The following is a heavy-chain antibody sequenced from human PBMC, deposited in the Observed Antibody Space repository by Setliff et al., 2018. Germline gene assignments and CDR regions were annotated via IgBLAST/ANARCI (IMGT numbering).Heavy chain of an antibody. CDR3: ARHRRDSSGNYFVGLYYFDY. J-gene: IGHJ4*02. V-gene: IGHV4-59*08. D-gene: IGHD3-22*01. CDR2: IYYGGTT. Sequence: PSETLSLTCTVSGASISSYYRSWIRQPPGKGLEWIGYIYYGGTTNYNPSLKSRVSISLDTSKSQFSLRLSSLTAADTAVYYCARHRRDSSGNYFVGLYYFDYWGQGTPVTVSS. CDR1: GASISSYY.